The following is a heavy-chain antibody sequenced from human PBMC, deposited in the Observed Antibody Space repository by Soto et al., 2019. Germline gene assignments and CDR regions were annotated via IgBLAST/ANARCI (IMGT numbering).Heavy chain of an antibody. V-gene: IGHV3-33*01. Sequence: GGSLRLSCAASGFTFSSYGMHWVRQAPGKGLEGVAVIWYDGSNKYYADSVKGRFTISRDNSKNTLYLQMNSLRAEDTAVYYCARVESGCSSTSCYPRYGMDVWGQGTTVTVSS. CDR2: IWYDGSNK. J-gene: IGHJ6*02. CDR3: ARVESGCSSTSCYPRYGMDV. CDR1: GFTFSSYG. D-gene: IGHD2-2*01.